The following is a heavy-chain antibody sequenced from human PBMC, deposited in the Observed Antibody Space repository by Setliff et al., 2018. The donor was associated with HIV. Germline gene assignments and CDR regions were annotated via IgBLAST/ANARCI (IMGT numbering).Heavy chain of an antibody. Sequence: SETLSLTCTVSGGSISSGDYYWTWIRQPAGKGLQWIGRIHTSGNTNYNPSLKSRVTISVDTSKSQFSLKLSSLTAADTAVYYCARARGPEGYFDSWGQGTLVTVSS. V-gene: IGHV4-61*02. CDR3: ARARGPEGYFDS. D-gene: IGHD3-10*01. CDR1: GGSISSGDYY. CDR2: IHTSGNT. J-gene: IGHJ4*02.